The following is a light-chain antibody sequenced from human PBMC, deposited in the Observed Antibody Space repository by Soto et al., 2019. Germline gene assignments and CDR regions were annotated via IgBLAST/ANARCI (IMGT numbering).Light chain of an antibody. CDR2: DAS. CDR3: RQYNSYSWT. Sequence: DVQMTQSPSTLSASIGERITISCRANQSISNFLAWYQQKPGKAPKLLIYDASTLESGVPSRFRGSGSGTEFTLTISSLQPDDFATYFCRQYNSYSWTFGRGTKVDSK. V-gene: IGKV1-5*01. J-gene: IGKJ1*01. CDR1: QSISNF.